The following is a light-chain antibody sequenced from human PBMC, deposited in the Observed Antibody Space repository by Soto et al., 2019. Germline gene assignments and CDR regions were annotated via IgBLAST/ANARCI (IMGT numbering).Light chain of an antibody. Sequence: QSVLTQPPSASGTPGQIVAISCSGSSSNIGSNTVTWYQQLPGTAPKLLIYSTSQRSSGVPGRFSGSKSGASASLSISGLQSEDVADYYCGAWDDRLDVYVFGTGTKVTVL. CDR1: SSNIGSNT. J-gene: IGLJ1*01. CDR2: STS. V-gene: IGLV1-44*01. CDR3: GAWDDRLDVYV.